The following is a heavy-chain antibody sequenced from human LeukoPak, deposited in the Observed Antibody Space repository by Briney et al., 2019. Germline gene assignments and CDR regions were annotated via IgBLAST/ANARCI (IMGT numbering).Heavy chain of an antibody. CDR1: GYTFTSYG. CDR3: VRDVEYSSSSVFSDY. V-gene: IGHV1-18*01. Sequence: ASVKVSCKASGYTFTSYGISWVRQAPGQGLEWMGWISAYNGNTNYAQKLQGRVTMTTDTSTSTAYMELRSLRSDDTAVYYCVRDVEYSSSSVFSDYWGQGTLVTVSS. J-gene: IGHJ4*02. CDR2: ISAYNGNT. D-gene: IGHD6-6*01.